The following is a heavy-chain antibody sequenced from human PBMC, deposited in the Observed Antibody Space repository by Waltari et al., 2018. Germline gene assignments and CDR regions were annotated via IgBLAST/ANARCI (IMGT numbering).Heavy chain of an antibody. CDR3: AKDMGGYGMDV. CDR2: ISWNSGSI. CDR1: GFTFDDYA. J-gene: IGHJ6*02. V-gene: IGHV3-9*01. Sequence: EVQLVESGGGLVQPGRSLRLSCAASGFTFDDYAMHWVRQAPGKGREGVSGISWNSGSIGYADSVKGRFTISRDNAKNSLYLQMNSLRAEDTALYYCAKDMGGYGMDVWGQGTTVTVSS.